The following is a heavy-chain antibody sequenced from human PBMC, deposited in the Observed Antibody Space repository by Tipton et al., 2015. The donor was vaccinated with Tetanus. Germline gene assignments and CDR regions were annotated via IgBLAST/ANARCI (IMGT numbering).Heavy chain of an antibody. CDR1: GGSISSYY. Sequence: LACTVSGGSISSYYWSWIRQPAGKGLEWIGRIYTSESTNYNPSLKSRLTMSVDTSKNQFSLRLNPVTAADTAVYYCARMQRYGMDVWGQGTTVTVSS. CDR2: IYTSEST. CDR3: ARMQRYGMDV. D-gene: IGHD6-25*01. V-gene: IGHV4-4*07. J-gene: IGHJ6*02.